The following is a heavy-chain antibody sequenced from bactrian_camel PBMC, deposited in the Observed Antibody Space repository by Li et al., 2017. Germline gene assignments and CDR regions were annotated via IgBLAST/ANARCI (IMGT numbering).Heavy chain of an antibody. CDR3: ATALFSAFGH. J-gene: IGHJ6*01. D-gene: IGHD3*01. V-gene: IGHV3S40*01. CDR1: GYDFRPFSSNC. Sequence: VQLVESGGGSVQAGGSLRLSCTASGYDFRPFSSNCLGWFRQAPGKGFEWVSLISSSGGSTLYADSAKGRFTASRDNAQNTVYLQMNSLKSEDTALYWCATALFSAFGHWGQGTQVTVS. CDR2: ISSSGGST.